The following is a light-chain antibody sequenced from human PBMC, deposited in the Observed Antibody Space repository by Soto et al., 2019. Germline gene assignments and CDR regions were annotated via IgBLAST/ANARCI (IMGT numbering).Light chain of an antibody. Sequence: SVLTQPASVSGSPGQSIAISCTGSSSDFAAYNYVSWYQHHPGKAPKLMIYEVSNRPSGVSNRFSGSKSGNTASLTISGLQAEDEADYYCSSYYSARIFGTGTKVTVL. CDR3: SSYYSARI. J-gene: IGLJ1*01. V-gene: IGLV2-14*01. CDR2: EVS. CDR1: SSDFAAYNY.